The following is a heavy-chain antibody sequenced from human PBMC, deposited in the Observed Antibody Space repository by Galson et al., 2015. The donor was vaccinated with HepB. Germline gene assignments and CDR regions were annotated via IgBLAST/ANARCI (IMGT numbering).Heavy chain of an antibody. CDR1: GATFSSYE. J-gene: IGHJ5*02. CDR2: ISNAGTII. CDR3: ARGGGSYYGWFDP. D-gene: IGHD1-26*01. V-gene: IGHV3-48*03. Sequence: SLRLSCAASGATFSSYEMNWVRQAPGKGLEWVSYISNAGTIISYADSVQGRFTISRDNAKNSLFLQMNSLRVEDTAVYYCARGGGSYYGWFDPWGQGTLVTVSS.